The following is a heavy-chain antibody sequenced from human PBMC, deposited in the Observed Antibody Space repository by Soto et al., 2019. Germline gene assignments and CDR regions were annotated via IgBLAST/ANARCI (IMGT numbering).Heavy chain of an antibody. Sequence: QVQLVESGGGVVQPGRSLRLSCAASGFTFSSYAMHWVRQAPGKGLEWVAVISYDGSNKYYADSVKGRFTISRDNSKNPLYLQMNSLRAEDTAVYYCARAPRAYGDYGTYYYYGMDVWGQGTTVTVSS. CDR1: GFTFSSYA. J-gene: IGHJ6*02. D-gene: IGHD4-17*01. CDR3: ARAPRAYGDYGTYYYYGMDV. CDR2: ISYDGSNK. V-gene: IGHV3-30-3*01.